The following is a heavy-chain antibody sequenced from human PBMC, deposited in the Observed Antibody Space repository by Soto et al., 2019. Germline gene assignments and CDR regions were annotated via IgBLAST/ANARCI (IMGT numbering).Heavy chain of an antibody. CDR2: MTADGRTT. V-gene: IGHV3-74*03. CDR1: GFTFGNYW. Sequence: LRLSCAASGFTFGNYWTHWVRQAPGKGPEWVSRMTADGRTTQYADSVKGRFTVSRDNAKNMLYLQMNSLRAEDTAVYYCARAEVDYWGPGTLVNVSS. CDR3: ARAEVDY. J-gene: IGHJ4*02.